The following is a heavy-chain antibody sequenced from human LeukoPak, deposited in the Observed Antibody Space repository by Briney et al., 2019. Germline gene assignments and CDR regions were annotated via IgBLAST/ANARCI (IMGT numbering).Heavy chain of an antibody. CDR3: ARGLKYGDPFDY. V-gene: IGHV4-31*03. D-gene: IGHD4-17*01. J-gene: IGHJ4*02. CDR1: GGSISSGGYY. Sequence: SQTLSLTCTVSGGSISSGGYYWSWIRQHPGKGLEWIGYIYYSGSTYYNPSLKSRVTISVDRSKNQFSLKLSSVTAADTAVYYCARGLKYGDPFDYWGQGTLVTVSS. CDR2: IYYSGST.